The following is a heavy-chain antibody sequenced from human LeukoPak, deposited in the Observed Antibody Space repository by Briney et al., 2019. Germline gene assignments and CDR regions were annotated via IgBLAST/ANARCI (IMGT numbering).Heavy chain of an antibody. V-gene: IGHV3-49*03. CDR1: GFTFGDYA. J-gene: IGHJ4*02. D-gene: IGHD5-18*01. CDR2: IRSKAYGGTT. Sequence: GGSLRLSCTASGFTFGDYAMSWFRQAPGKGLEWVGFIRSKAYGGTTEYAASVKGRFTISRDDSKSIAYLQMNSLKTEDTAVYYCTSTIQLGLIGTSNFDYWGQGTLVTVSS. CDR3: TSTIQLGLIGTSNFDY.